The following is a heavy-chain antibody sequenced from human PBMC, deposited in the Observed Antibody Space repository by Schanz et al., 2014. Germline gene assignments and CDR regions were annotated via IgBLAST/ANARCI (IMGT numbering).Heavy chain of an antibody. CDR1: GYSFTSYY. CDR3: ARDPYSASYFPSPPLYGLDV. D-gene: IGHD1-26*01. Sequence: QVRLVQSGAEVKKPGASVKVSCKAFGYSFTSYYIHWVRQAPGQGLEWMATINPSGGSTSFAQKFQGRVTMTRATSTSTVNMELTSLRSEDTAVYYCARDPYSASYFPSPPLYGLDVWGQGTTVTVSS. CDR2: INPSGGST. J-gene: IGHJ6*02. V-gene: IGHV1-46*01.